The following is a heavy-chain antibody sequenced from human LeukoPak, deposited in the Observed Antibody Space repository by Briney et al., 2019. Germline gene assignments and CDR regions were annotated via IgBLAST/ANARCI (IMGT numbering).Heavy chain of an antibody. CDR3: ARDSRQWLASYYFDY. Sequence: GGSLRLSCAASGFTFSSYSMNWVRQAPGKGLEWVSYISSSSSTIYYADSVKGRFTISRDNAKNSLYLQMNSLRAEDTAVYYCARDSRQWLASYYFDYWGQGTLVTVSS. V-gene: IGHV3-48*01. D-gene: IGHD6-19*01. CDR2: ISSSSSTI. J-gene: IGHJ4*02. CDR1: GFTFSSYS.